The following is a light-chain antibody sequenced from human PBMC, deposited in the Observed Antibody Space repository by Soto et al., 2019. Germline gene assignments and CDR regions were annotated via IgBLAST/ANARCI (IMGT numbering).Light chain of an antibody. CDR3: QHSNSYSEA. J-gene: IGKJ1*01. CDR1: QTISSW. V-gene: IGKV1-5*03. Sequence: DIQMTQSPSTLSGSVGDRVTITCRASQTISSWLAWYQQKPGKAPKLLIYKASTLESGVPSRFSGSGSGTEFNLTISGLQPDDFATYSCQHSNSYSEAFGQGTKVELK. CDR2: KAS.